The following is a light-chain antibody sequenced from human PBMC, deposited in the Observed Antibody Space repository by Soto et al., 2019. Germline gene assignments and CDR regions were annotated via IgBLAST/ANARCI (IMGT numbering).Light chain of an antibody. CDR1: SSDVGGYNY. Sequence: QSVLTQPRSVSGSPGQSVTISCTGTSSDVGGYNYVSWYQLHPGKAPKVIIYDVNKRPSGVPDRFSGSKSDYTASLTISGLQAEDEADYYCCSYAGSYAYVFGAGTKLTVL. CDR2: DVN. J-gene: IGLJ1*01. V-gene: IGLV2-11*01. CDR3: CSYAGSYAYV.